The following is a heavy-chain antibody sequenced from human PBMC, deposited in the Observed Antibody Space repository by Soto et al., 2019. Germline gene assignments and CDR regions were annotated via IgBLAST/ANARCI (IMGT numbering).Heavy chain of an antibody. CDR2: ISRSGDRT. CDR1: GFTFSSYT. Sequence: EVQLVESGEGLVQPGGSLRLSCAASGFTFSSYTIHWIRQAPGKGLEFVSAISRSGDRTYYADSVKGRFTITRDNSKNSVWLQMGSLRAEDMAVYYCARARCSSGQCYYFDYWGRGALVYVSS. J-gene: IGHJ4*02. CDR3: ARARCSSGQCYYFDY. V-gene: IGHV3-64*02. D-gene: IGHD2-15*01.